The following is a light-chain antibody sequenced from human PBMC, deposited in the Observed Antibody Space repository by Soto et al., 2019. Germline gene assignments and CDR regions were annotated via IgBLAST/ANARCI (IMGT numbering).Light chain of an antibody. V-gene: IGKV3-11*01. CDR1: QSVSRY. CDR3: QQRSNWPIT. Sequence: EIVLTQSPSTLALSPGEGATLSCRASQSVSRYLEWYQQKPGKAPRLLIFDASNRSTGIPARFSGSGSGTDFTLTISSLEPEDFEVYYCQQRSNWPITFGQGTRLEIK. CDR2: DAS. J-gene: IGKJ5*01.